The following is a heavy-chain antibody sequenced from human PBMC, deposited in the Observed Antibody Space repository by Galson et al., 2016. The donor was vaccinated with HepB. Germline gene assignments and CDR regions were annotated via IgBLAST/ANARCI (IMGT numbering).Heavy chain of an antibody. CDR2: IYSGGST. CDR1: GFILTNNY. Sequence: SLRLSCAASGFILTNNYMNWVRQAPGKGLEWVSVIYSGGSTYYADSVKGRFTMSRDESKNTLYLQMSSLRVEDTSVYFCVRQPTYGYPFDYWGQGTLVTVSS. J-gene: IGHJ4*02. CDR3: VRQPTYGYPFDY. V-gene: IGHV3-53*05. D-gene: IGHD5-18*01.